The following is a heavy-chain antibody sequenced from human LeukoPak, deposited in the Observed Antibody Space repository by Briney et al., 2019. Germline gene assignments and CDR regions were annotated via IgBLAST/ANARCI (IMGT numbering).Heavy chain of an antibody. J-gene: IGHJ4*02. CDR3: ARGGLEPVDY. D-gene: IGHD1-1*01. CDR2: TNADGSST. V-gene: IGHV3-74*01. CDR1: GFTFSTYW. Sequence: RSGGSLRLSCAASGFTFSTYWMHWVRQAPGKGLVWVSRTNADGSSTSYADSVKGRFTISRDNAKNTLYLQMNSLRADDSAVYYCARGGLEPVDYWGQGTLVTVSS.